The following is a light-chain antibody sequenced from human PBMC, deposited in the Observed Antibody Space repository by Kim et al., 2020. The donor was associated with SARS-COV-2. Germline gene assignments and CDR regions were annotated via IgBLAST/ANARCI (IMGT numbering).Light chain of an antibody. J-gene: IGKJ5*01. CDR1: QSISRW. CDR2: KAS. V-gene: IGKV1-5*03. CDR3: QQYNTYAT. Sequence: SASVGDRVTITGRASQSISRWLVWYQQKPGKAPNLLIYKASSVQSGVPSRFSGNGSGTEFTLTISSLQPDDFATYYCQQYNTYATFGQGTRLEIK.